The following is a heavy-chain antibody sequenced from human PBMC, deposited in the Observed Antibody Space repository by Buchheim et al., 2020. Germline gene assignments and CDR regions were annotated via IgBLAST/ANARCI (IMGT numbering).Heavy chain of an antibody. D-gene: IGHD3-10*01. J-gene: IGHJ4*02. CDR1: GFTFSTSW. Sequence: EVQLVESGGGLVQPGGSLRLSCAVSGFTFSTSWMNWLRQAPGKGLEWVANINPHGSETYYVDSVRGRFTISRDNAKNSLYLQMSSLRAEDTAVYYCARSRYGSGSYSDYWGQGTL. CDR2: INPHGSET. V-gene: IGHV3-7*01. CDR3: ARSRYGSGSYSDY.